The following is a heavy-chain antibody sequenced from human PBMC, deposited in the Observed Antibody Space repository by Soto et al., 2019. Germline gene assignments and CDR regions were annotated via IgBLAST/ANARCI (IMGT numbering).Heavy chain of an antibody. CDR3: ATTYSGSYSFYFDS. V-gene: IGHV3-15*07. D-gene: IGHD1-26*01. CDR2: VRSKADGGTT. J-gene: IGHJ4*02. CDR1: TFIFSNAY. Sequence: EVPLMESGGGLVQPGGSLRLSCAASTFIFSNAYINWVRQAPGKGPEWVGRVRSKADGGTTDYAAPVIGRFTISRDNSKNTLYLQMDILKTEDTAVYYCATTYSGSYSFYFDSWGQGTLVTVSS.